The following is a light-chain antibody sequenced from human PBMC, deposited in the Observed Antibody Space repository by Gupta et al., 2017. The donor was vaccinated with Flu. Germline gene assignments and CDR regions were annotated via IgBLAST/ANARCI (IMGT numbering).Light chain of an antibody. V-gene: IGKV3-20*01. CDR1: QSVSSSY. Sequence: EIVLTQYPGTLSLSPGERATLSCRASQSVSSSYLAWYQQKPGQAPRLLIYGASSRATGIPDRFSGSWSGTDFTLTVSILDPEDFTVYYCQQDGSSSWTFGQGTKVEIK. CDR2: GAS. CDR3: QQDGSSSWT. J-gene: IGKJ1*01.